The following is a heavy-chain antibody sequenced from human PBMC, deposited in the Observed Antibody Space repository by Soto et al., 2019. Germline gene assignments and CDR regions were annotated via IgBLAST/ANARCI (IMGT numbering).Heavy chain of an antibody. CDR2: IIPIFGTA. Sequence: SVKVSCKASGGTFSSYAISWVRQAPGQGLEWVGGIIPIFGTANYAQKFQGRVTITADKSTSTAYMELSSLRSEDTAVYYCASRASGSYYLLSYYYYGMDVWGQGTTVTVSS. V-gene: IGHV1-69*06. CDR3: ASRASGSYYLLSYYYYGMDV. CDR1: GGTFSSYA. J-gene: IGHJ6*02. D-gene: IGHD3-10*01.